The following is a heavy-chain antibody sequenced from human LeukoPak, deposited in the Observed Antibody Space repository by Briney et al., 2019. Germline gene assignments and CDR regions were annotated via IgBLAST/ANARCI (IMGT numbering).Heavy chain of an antibody. CDR3: ARDPRGATVTSLKIDY. D-gene: IGHD4-17*01. V-gene: IGHV3-21*01. J-gene: IGHJ4*02. CDR1: GFTFSSYS. CDR2: ISSGRTYI. Sequence: GGSLRLSCAGSGFTFSSYSMNWVRQAPGKGLEWVSSISSGRTYIYYADSVKGRFTISRDNAQDSLYLQMNSLRAEDTAVYYCARDPRGATVTSLKIDYWGQGTLVTVSS.